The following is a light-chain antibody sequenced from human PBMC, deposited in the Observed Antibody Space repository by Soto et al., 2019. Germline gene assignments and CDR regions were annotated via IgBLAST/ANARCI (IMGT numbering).Light chain of an antibody. V-gene: IGKV3-20*01. CDR2: GAS. CDR1: QSVSSR. J-gene: IGKJ1*01. Sequence: EILMTPSPGALALSAGERATLSCRASQSVSSRLAWYQQKPGKAPRLLISGASSRATGIPDRFSGSGSGTDFTLTISRLEPEDFAVYYCHQYGSSPATFGQGTKVDIK. CDR3: HQYGSSPAT.